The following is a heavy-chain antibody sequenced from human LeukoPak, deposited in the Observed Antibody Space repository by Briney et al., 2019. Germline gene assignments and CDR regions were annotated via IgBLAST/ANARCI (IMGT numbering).Heavy chain of an antibody. CDR1: GGSFSDYC. V-gene: IGHV4-34*01. Sequence: KASETLSLTCAAYGGSFSDYCWSWIRQLPGKGLEWIGEINHSGTTNYNPSLKTRVTISVDTSKNQFSLKLSSVTAADTAVYYCAREGSYYGSGSPPLDYWGQGTLVTVSS. CDR2: INHSGTT. J-gene: IGHJ4*02. D-gene: IGHD3-10*01. CDR3: AREGSYYGSGSPPLDY.